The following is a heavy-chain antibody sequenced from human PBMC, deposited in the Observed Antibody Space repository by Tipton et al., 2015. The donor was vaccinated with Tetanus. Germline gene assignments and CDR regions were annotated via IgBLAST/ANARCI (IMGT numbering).Heavy chain of an antibody. V-gene: IGHV4-30-2*01. D-gene: IGHD2-15*01. CDR1: GGPISSGGYS. CDR2: IYHSGST. J-gene: IGHJ4*02. CDR3: ARARYCSGGSCYSYFDY. Sequence: TLSLTCAVSGGPISSGGYSWSWIRQPPGKGLEWIGYIYHSGSTYYNPSLKSRVTISVDRSKNQFSLKLSSVTAADTAVYYCARARYCSGGSCYSYFDYWGQGTLVTVSS.